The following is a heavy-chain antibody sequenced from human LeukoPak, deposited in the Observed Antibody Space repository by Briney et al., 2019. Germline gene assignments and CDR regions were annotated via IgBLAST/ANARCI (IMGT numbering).Heavy chain of an antibody. CDR1: GFTFSSYG. D-gene: IGHD3-10*01. V-gene: IGHV3-30*03. CDR2: ISYDGSNK. CDR3: ASSHGRGLAFDI. J-gene: IGHJ3*02. Sequence: PGGSLRLSCAASGFTFSSYGMHWVRPAPGKGLEWVAVISYDGSNKYYADSVKGRFTISRDNSKNTLYLQMNSLRAEDTAVYYCASSHGRGLAFDIWGQGTMVTVSS.